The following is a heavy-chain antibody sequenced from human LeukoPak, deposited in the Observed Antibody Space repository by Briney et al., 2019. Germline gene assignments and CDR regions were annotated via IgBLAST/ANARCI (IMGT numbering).Heavy chain of an antibody. CDR1: GGSISSYY. D-gene: IGHD3-3*01. CDR3: ARGLASGYPPIPFDY. J-gene: IGHJ4*02. Sequence: SETLSLTCTVSGGSISSYYWSWIRQPAGKGLEWIGHIYTSGSTNYNPSLKSRVTMSVDTSKNQFSLSLDSVTAADTAVYYCARGLASGYPPIPFDYWGQGTLVTVSS. CDR2: IYTSGST. V-gene: IGHV4-4*07.